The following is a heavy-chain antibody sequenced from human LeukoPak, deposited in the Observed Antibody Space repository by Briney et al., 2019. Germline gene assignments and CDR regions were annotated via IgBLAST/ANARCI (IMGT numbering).Heavy chain of an antibody. V-gene: IGHV3-30*03. Sequence: GGSLRLSCAASGFTFYSFGIHWVRRVPGKGLEGVALISYDGSNKHYADSVKGRFTISRDNSKNTLYLQMNSLRAEDTAVYYCARAHLSSSSTDYMEVWGKGTTVTVSS. CDR2: ISYDGSNK. CDR3: ARAHLSSSSTDYMEV. CDR1: GFTFYSFG. D-gene: IGHD6-6*01. J-gene: IGHJ6*03.